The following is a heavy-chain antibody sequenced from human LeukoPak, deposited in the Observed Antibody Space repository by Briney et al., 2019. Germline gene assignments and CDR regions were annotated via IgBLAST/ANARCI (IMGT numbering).Heavy chain of an antibody. CDR3: AKDGGLLWFGELCWFDP. CDR1: GFTFSSYA. Sequence: GGSLRLSCAASGFTFSSYAMSWVRQAPGKGLEWVSAISGSGGSTYYADSVKGRFTISRDNSKNTLYLQMNSLRAEDTAVYYCAKDGGLLWFGELCWFDPWGQGTLVTVSS. D-gene: IGHD3-10*01. CDR2: ISGSGGST. V-gene: IGHV3-23*01. J-gene: IGHJ5*02.